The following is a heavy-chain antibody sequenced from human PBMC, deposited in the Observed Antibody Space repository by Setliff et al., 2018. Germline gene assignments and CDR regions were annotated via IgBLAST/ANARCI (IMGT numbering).Heavy chain of an antibody. Sequence: SETLSLTCNVSGASISSGSHCWSWIRQSAGEKPTWIGHVYSTGSTNYNPSFESRVSISVDKSNNQFSLKMTSVTAADTAMYYCVRDRYGRNSDGSGVYNWFDSWGQGILVTVSS. CDR2: VYSTGST. V-gene: IGHV4-61*09. D-gene: IGHD2-15*01. J-gene: IGHJ5*01. CDR1: GASISSGSHC. CDR3: VRDRYGRNSDGSGVYNWFDS.